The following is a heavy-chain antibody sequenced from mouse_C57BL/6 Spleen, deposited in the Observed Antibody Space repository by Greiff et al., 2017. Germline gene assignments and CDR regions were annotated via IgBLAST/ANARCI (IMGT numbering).Heavy chain of an antibody. V-gene: IGHV1-18*01. Sequence: VQLQQSGPELVKPGASVKIPCKASGYTFTDYNMDWVKQSHGKSLEWIGDINPNNGGTIYNQKFKGKATLTVDKSSSTAYMELRSLTSEDTAVYYCARGDGYDGGFAYWGQGTLVTVSA. CDR3: ARGDGYDGGFAY. CDR2: INPNNGGT. D-gene: IGHD2-2*01. CDR1: GYTFTDYN. J-gene: IGHJ3*01.